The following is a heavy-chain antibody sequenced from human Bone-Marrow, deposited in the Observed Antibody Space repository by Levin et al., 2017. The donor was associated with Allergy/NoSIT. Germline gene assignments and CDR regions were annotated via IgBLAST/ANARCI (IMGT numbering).Heavy chain of an antibody. V-gene: IGHV4-59*08. CDR2: IYYSGST. CDR3: ARQAVPAAMNGFDA. Sequence: SQTLSLTCAVSGASISSFYWSWIRQPPGKGLEWIGYIYYSGSTNYSPSLKSRVSMSADMSRNQVYLTMSSVTAADTAVYYCARQAVPAAMNGFDAWGQGTLVTVSS. J-gene: IGHJ5*02. CDR1: GASISSFY. D-gene: IGHD2-2*01.